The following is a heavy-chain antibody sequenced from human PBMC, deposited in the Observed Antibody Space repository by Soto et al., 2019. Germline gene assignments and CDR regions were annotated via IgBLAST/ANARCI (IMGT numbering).Heavy chain of an antibody. V-gene: IGHV4-59*08. Sequence: QVQLQESGPGLVKPSETLSLTCTVSGGSISSYYWSWIRQPPGKGLEWIGYIYYSRSTNYNPSLKSRVTISVDTSKNQFSLKLSSVTAADTAVYYCARFLGSSLNWFDPWGQGTLVTVSS. J-gene: IGHJ5*02. CDR1: GGSISSYY. D-gene: IGHD6-13*01. CDR2: IYYSRST. CDR3: ARFLGSSLNWFDP.